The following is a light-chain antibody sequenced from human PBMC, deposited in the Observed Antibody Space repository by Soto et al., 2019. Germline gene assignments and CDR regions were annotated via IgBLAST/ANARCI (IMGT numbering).Light chain of an antibody. V-gene: IGKV1-5*01. CDR1: QSINNL. CDR3: QQLNNYPRT. CDR2: DVS. Sequence: DVQMTQSPSTLSASVGDRVTITCRASQSINNLLAWYQQKPGKAPKFLIYDVSTLESGVPSRFSGSGSGTEFTLTISSLQPEDFATYYCQQLNNYPRTFGQGTKVDIK. J-gene: IGKJ1*01.